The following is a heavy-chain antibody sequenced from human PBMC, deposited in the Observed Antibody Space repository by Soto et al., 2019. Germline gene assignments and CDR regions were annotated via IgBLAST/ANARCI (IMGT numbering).Heavy chain of an antibody. CDR1: GYTFTGYY. Sequence: ASVKVSCKAAGYTFTGYYMHWVRQAPGQGLEWMGWINPNSGGTNYAQKFQGWVTMTRDTSISTAYMELSRLRSDDTAVYYCASGPPLRNYDSSGYYGPYDYHGMDVCGHGTTVTVS. CDR3: ASGPPLRNYDSSGYYGPYDYHGMDV. CDR2: INPNSGGT. J-gene: IGHJ6*02. D-gene: IGHD3-22*01. V-gene: IGHV1-2*04.